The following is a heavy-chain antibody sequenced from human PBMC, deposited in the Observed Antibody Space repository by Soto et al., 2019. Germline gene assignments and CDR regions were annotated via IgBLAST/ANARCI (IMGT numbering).Heavy chain of an antibody. V-gene: IGHV1-46*01. CDR3: ARGLIYDSSGYYFDY. J-gene: IGHJ4*02. CDR1: GYTFTTYY. D-gene: IGHD3-22*01. CDR2: INPSGGST. Sequence: ASVKVSCKASGYTFTTYYMHWVRQAPGQGLEWMGIINPSGGSTRYAQKFQGRVTMTRDTSTSTVYMELSSLKSEDTAVYYCARGLIYDSSGYYFDYWGQGTLVTVS.